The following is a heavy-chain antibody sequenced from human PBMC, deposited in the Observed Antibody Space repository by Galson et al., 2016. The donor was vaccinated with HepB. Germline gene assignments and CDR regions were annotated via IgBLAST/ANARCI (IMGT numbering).Heavy chain of an antibody. CDR3: ARDGVRDYDSSGYYHYWYFDL. D-gene: IGHD3-22*01. V-gene: IGHV3-48*03. CDR2: ISDTGRTT. Sequence: SLRLSCAASEFSFSYYEMNWARQAPGKGLEWVSYISDTGRTTNYADSVKGRFTTSRDNVKKLLYLQMNSLGAEDTAVYYCARDGVRDYDSSGYYHYWYFDLWGRGTLVTVSS. J-gene: IGHJ2*01. CDR1: EFSFSYYE.